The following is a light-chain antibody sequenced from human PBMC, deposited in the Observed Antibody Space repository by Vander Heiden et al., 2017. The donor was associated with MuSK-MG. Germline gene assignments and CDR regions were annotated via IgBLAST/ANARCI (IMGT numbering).Light chain of an antibody. Sequence: ENVLTQSPTTLSLSPGERATLSCRASQNVNTYLAWYQQKPGQVPRLLIYDGSNRATGIPARFSGSGFGTGFTLTISILEPEDSAVYYCQQGGTFGQGTKVEI. CDR2: DGS. V-gene: IGKV3-11*01. J-gene: IGKJ1*01. CDR1: QNVNTY. CDR3: QQGGT.